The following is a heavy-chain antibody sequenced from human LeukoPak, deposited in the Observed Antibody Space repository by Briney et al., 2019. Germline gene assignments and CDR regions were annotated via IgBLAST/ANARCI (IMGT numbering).Heavy chain of an antibody. D-gene: IGHD3-22*01. J-gene: IGHJ5*01. Sequence: PGGSLRLSCAASGFIFNDYTMHWVRQAPGKGLEWVSSISWNSGSIGYADSVKGRFTISRDNAQKSLYLQVNSLRAEDTALYYCAKGGSMTLVLNWFDSWGQGTLVTVSS. V-gene: IGHV3-9*01. CDR1: GFIFNDYT. CDR3: AKGGSMTLVLNWFDS. CDR2: ISWNSGSI.